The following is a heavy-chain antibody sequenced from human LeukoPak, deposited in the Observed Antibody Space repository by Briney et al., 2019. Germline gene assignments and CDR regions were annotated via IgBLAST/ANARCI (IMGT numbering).Heavy chain of an antibody. CDR3: ALYYDSSGYYY. Sequence: PGGSLRLSCAASGFTFSSDWMSWVRQAPGKGLEWVANIKQDGSEKNYVDSVKGRFTISRDNAKNSLYLQVNSLRAEDTAVYYCALYYDSSGYYYWGQGTLVTVSS. J-gene: IGHJ4*02. V-gene: IGHV3-7*01. CDR2: IKQDGSEK. D-gene: IGHD3-22*01. CDR1: GFTFSSDW.